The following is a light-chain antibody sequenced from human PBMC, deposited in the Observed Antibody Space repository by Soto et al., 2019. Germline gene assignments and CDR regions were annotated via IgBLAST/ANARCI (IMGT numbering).Light chain of an antibody. J-gene: IGKJ4*01. CDR3: QQDGSSPPT. Sequence: EIVLTQSPGTVSLSPGETAALSCRASQTVSSNYLAWYQHKPGQAPRLLIYGTTSRATGVPDRFSGGGSGTAFTLTISRLEPEDFAVYNCQQDGSSPPTFGGGTQVEI. CDR1: QTVSSNY. CDR2: GTT. V-gene: IGKV3-20*01.